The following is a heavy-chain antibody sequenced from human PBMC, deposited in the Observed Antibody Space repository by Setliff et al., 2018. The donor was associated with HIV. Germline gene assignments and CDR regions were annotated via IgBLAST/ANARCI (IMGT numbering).Heavy chain of an antibody. Sequence: SETLSLTCAVYGGSFSGYYWSWIRQPPGKGLEWIGEINHSGSTNYNPSLKSRVTISVDTSKNQFSLKLSSVTAADTAVYYCAREGQIAARALDYWGQGTLVTSPQ. D-gene: IGHD6-6*01. CDR3: AREGQIAARALDY. V-gene: IGHV4-34*01. CDR1: GGSFSGYY. CDR2: INHSGST. J-gene: IGHJ4*02.